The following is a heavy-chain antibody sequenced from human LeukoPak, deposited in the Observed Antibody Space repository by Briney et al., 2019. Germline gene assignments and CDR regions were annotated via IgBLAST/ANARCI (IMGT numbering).Heavy chain of an antibody. D-gene: IGHD5-12*01. CDR1: GFTFSSFS. V-gene: IGHV3-48*01. J-gene: IGHJ4*02. CDR3: ARGPSGYHNT. CDR2: ISSTSSTI. Sequence: GGSLRLSCAASGFTFSSFSMNWVRQAPGKGLEWVSYISSTSSTIYYADSVKGRFTISRDNSKNTLYLQMNSLRAEDTAVYYCARGPSGYHNTGGQGTLVTVSS.